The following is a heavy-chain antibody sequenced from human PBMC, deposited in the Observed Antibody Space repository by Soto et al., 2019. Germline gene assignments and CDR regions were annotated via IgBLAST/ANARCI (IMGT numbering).Heavy chain of an antibody. D-gene: IGHD2-2*01. Sequence: GGSLRLSCAASGFTFSNAWMNWVRQAPGKGLEWVGRIKSKTDGGTTDYAAPGKGRFTISRNDSKNTLYLQMNSLKTEDTAVDYCTTDGPVVVVPAAIDWSDYYYGMDVWGQGTTVTVSS. V-gene: IGHV3-15*07. CDR3: TTDGPVVVVPAAIDWSDYYYGMDV. J-gene: IGHJ6*02. CDR2: IKSKTDGGTT. CDR1: GFTFSNAW.